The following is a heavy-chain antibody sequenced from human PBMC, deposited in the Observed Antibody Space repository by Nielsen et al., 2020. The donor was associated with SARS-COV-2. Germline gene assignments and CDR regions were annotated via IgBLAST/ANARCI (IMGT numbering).Heavy chain of an antibody. CDR1: GFTFNIYA. CDR2: TSASGAST. Sequence: GESLKISCAASGFTFNIYAMAWVRRAPGRGLEWVSGTSASGASTYYADSVKGRFSISRDNSRNTLYLQMNSLRAEDTAVYYCARKLRYFDYWGQGTLVTVSS. J-gene: IGHJ4*02. V-gene: IGHV3-23*01. D-gene: IGHD3-9*01. CDR3: ARKLRYFDY.